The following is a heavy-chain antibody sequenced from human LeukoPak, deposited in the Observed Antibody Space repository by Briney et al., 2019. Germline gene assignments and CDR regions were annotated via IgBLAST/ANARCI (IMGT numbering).Heavy chain of an antibody. J-gene: IGHJ4*02. V-gene: IGHV1-69*06. D-gene: IGHD3-22*01. CDR1: GGTFSSYA. CDR3: ARGITMIVVEGHKGPYYFDY. CDR2: IIPIFGTA. Sequence: GASVKVSCKASGGTFSSYAISWVRQAPGQGLEWMGGIIPIFGTANYAQKFQGRVTITADKSTSTAYMELSSLRSEDTAVYYCARGITMIVVEGHKGPYYFDYWGQGTLVTVSS.